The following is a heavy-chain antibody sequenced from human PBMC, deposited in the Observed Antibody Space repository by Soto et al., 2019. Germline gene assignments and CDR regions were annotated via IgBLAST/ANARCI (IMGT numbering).Heavy chain of an antibody. J-gene: IGHJ4*02. CDR1: GFTFSSYS. D-gene: IGHD1-26*01. CDR3: AIIVGATFDY. CDR2: ISSSSSYI. V-gene: IGHV3-21*01. Sequence: PVGSLRLSCAASGFTFSSYSMNWVRQAPGKGLEWVSSISSSSSYIYYADSVKGRFTISRDNAKNSLYLQMNSLRAEDTAVYYCAIIVGATFDYWGQGTLVTVSS.